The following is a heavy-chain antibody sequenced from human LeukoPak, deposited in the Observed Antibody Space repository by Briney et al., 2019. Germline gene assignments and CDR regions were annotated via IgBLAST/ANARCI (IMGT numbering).Heavy chain of an antibody. Sequence: AETLSLTCAVYGGSFSGYYWSWIRQPPGKGLEWIGEINHSGRTNYNPSLKSRVTISVDTSKNQFSLKLSSVTAADTAVYYCARAGDSSGYSDYWGQGTLVTVSS. V-gene: IGHV4-34*01. D-gene: IGHD3-22*01. J-gene: IGHJ4*02. CDR3: ARAGDSSGYSDY. CDR1: GGSFSGYY. CDR2: INHSGRT.